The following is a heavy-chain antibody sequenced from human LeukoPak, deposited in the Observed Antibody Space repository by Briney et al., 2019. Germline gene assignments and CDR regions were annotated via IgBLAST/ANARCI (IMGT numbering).Heavy chain of an antibody. D-gene: IGHD3-10*01. CDR2: ISSSGSTI. J-gene: IGHJ6*03. CDR1: GFTFSDYY. Sequence: GSLRLSCAASGFTFSDYYMSWIRQAPGKGLEWVSYISSSGSTIYYADSVKGRFTISRDNAKNSLYLQMNSLRAEDTAVYYCARAYGSGSYLDDYYYYYMDVWGKGTTVTVSS. V-gene: IGHV3-11*01. CDR3: ARAYGSGSYLDDYYYYYMDV.